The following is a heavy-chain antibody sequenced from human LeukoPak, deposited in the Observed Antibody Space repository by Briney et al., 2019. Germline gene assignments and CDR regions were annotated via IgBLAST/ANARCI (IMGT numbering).Heavy chain of an antibody. D-gene: IGHD3-10*01. CDR1: GVSISSSNSY. V-gene: IGHV4-39*01. J-gene: IGHJ4*02. Sequence: PSETLSLTCIVSGVSISSSNSYWGWIRQPPGKGLEWIGSIYYSGSTYYNPSLKSRVTISVDTSKNQFSLKLSSVTAADTAVYYCARTRYYYNSRSYGAPYYFDYWGQGTLVTVSS. CDR2: IYYSGST. CDR3: ARTRYYYNSRSYGAPYYFDY.